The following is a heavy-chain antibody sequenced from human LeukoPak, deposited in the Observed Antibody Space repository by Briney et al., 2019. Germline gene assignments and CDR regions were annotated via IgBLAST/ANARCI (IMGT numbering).Heavy chain of an antibody. CDR3: ARALRFWSEENYYYYYYMDV. Sequence: SSETLSLTCTVSGGSISSYYWSWLRQPAGKGLEWIGRIYTSGSTNYNPSLKSRVTMSVDTSKNQFSLKLSSVTAADTAVYYCARALRFWSEENYYYYYYMDVWGKGTTVTVSS. J-gene: IGHJ6*03. V-gene: IGHV4-4*07. CDR2: IYTSGST. CDR1: GGSISSYY. D-gene: IGHD3-3*01.